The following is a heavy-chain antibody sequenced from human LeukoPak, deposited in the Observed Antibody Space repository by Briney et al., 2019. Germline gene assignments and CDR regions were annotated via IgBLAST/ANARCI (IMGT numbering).Heavy chain of an antibody. Sequence: GGSLRLSCAASGFTFSSYWMSWVRQAPGKGLEWVANIKQDGSEKYYVDSVKGRFTISRDNAKNSLYLQMNSLRAEDTAVYYCARDTKISGIQLWLRDLALFDYWGQGTLVTVSS. V-gene: IGHV3-7*01. CDR1: GFTFSSYW. CDR3: ARDTKISGIQLWLRDLALFDY. J-gene: IGHJ4*02. CDR2: IKQDGSEK. D-gene: IGHD5-18*01.